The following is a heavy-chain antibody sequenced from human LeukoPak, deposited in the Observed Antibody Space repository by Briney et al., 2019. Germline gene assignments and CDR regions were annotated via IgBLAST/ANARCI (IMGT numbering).Heavy chain of an antibody. J-gene: IGHJ5*01. Sequence: GGSLRLSCAASGFTFSNYNMNWVRQAPGKGLEWVSSISSSSSCIYDADSVKGRFTISRDNAKNSLYLQMNSLRAEDTAVYYCARYSSGWFDYWGQGTLVTVSS. CDR1: GFTFSNYN. V-gene: IGHV3-21*01. CDR2: ISSSSSCI. CDR3: ARYSSGWFDY. D-gene: IGHD6-19*01.